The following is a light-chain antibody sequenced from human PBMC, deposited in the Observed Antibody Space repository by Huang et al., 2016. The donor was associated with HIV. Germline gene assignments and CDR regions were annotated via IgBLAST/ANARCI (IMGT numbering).Light chain of an antibody. CDR2: TRS. J-gene: IGKJ2*01. CDR3: MQRKDFPYT. Sequence: VLTQTPLSLAVTPGESASISCNSSQSLYNGDDGETHLDWYIQKAGQPPHLLMYTRSYRASGVPDRFSGSVSGNNFTLKITDVEADDVGVYYCMQRKDFPYTFGQGTKLEI. CDR1: QSLYNGDDGETH. V-gene: IGKV2-40*01.